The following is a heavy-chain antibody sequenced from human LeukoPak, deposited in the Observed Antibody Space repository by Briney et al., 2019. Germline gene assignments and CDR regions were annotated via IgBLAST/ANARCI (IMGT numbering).Heavy chain of an antibody. CDR2: INTDGSST. CDR1: GFTFSSYW. D-gene: IGHD4-11*01. V-gene: IGHV3-74*01. J-gene: IGHJ4*02. Sequence: GGSLRLSCAASGFTFSSYWMHWVRQAPGKGLVWVSRINTDGSSTSYADSVKGRFTISRDNAKNTLYLQMNSLRAEDTAVYYCASRGGYSKPFDYWGQGTLVTVSS. CDR3: ASRGGYSKPFDY.